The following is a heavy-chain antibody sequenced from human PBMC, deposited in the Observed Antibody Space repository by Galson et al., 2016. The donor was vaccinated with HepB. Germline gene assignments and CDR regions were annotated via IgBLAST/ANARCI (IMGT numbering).Heavy chain of an antibody. Sequence: ETLSLTCTVSGASIDSGTDYWGWVRHPPGKGLEWVGSIFSTGSSYYNPSLGSRVSLSLDTSTTRISLTLTSVTAGDTAVYYCARTGYCGGTTCRDSWGQGTLVTVSS. CDR2: IFSTGSS. CDR3: ARTGYCGGTTCRDS. D-gene: IGHD5-12*01. V-gene: IGHV4-39*01. J-gene: IGHJ4*02. CDR1: GASIDSGTDY.